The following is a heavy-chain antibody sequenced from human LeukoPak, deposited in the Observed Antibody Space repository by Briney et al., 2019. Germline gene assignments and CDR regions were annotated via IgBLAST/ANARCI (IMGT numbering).Heavy chain of an antibody. D-gene: IGHD6-19*01. J-gene: IGHJ3*02. CDR3: AREAGYSSGWYPDAFDI. CDR2: IKQDGSEK. CDR1: GFIFSSFW. Sequence: GGSLRLSCAASGFIFSSFWMTWVRQAPGKGLEWVANIKQDGSEKYYVDSVKGRFTISRDNAKNSLYLQMNSLRAEDTAVYYCAREAGYSSGWYPDAFDIWGQGTMVTVSS. V-gene: IGHV3-7*01.